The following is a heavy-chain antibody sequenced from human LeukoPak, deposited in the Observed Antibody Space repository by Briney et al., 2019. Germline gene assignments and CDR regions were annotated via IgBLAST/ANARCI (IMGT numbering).Heavy chain of an antibody. V-gene: IGHV4-34*01. CDR1: GGSFSGYY. Sequence: SETLSLTCAVHGGSFSGYYWSWIRPPPGKGLEWVGEINHSGSTNYNPSLKSRVTISVDTSKNQFSLKLSSVTAADTAVYYCARTRGSYGDSENYYYYYMDVWGKGTTVTVSS. CDR2: INHSGST. CDR3: ARTRGSYGDSENYYYYYMDV. D-gene: IGHD4-17*01. J-gene: IGHJ6*03.